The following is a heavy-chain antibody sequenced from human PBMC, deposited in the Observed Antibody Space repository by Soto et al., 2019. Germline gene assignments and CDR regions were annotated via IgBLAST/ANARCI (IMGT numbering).Heavy chain of an antibody. D-gene: IGHD4-17*01. CDR1: GGSISRSHNF. Sequence: QLQLQESGPGLVKPSETLSLTCTVTGGSISRSHNFWGWIRQPPGKGLELIGSIFYSGTTYNNPSLNIPLTLSVDTSKTQFSLKPTSVTAADTAVYYCARYYGDYKNYFAYWGHGTLVTVSS. CDR3: ARYYGDYKNYFAY. V-gene: IGHV4-39*01. CDR2: IFYSGTT. J-gene: IGHJ4*01.